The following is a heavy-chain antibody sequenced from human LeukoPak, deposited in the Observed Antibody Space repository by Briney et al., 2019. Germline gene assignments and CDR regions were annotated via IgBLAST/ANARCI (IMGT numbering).Heavy chain of an antibody. D-gene: IGHD2-2*01. Sequence: ASVKVSCKASGYTFTGYYMHWLRQAPGQGLEWMGWINPNSGGTNYAQKFQGRVTMTRDTSISTAYMELSRLRSDDTAVYYCATLGYCSSTSCYLFDYWGQGTLVTVSS. CDR2: INPNSGGT. J-gene: IGHJ4*02. V-gene: IGHV1-2*02. CDR1: GYTFTGYY. CDR3: ATLGYCSSTSCYLFDY.